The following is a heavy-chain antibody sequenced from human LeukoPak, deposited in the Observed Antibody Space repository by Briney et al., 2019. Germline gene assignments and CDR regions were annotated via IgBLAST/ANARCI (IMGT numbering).Heavy chain of an antibody. J-gene: IGHJ4*02. CDR2: ISGNGADT. D-gene: IGHD6-19*01. V-gene: IGHV3-64D*06. Sequence: PGGSLRLSCSASGFTFSSYSMHWARRAPGKGLEYVSAISGNGADTYYSDSVKDRFTISRDNSNNMLFLQMSSLRAEDTAVYYCVKGSGTGWYGHWGQGTLVTASA. CDR1: GFTFSSYS. CDR3: VKGSGTGWYGH.